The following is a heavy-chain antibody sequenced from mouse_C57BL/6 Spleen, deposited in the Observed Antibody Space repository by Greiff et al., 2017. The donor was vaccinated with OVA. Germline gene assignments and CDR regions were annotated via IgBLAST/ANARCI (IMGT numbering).Heavy chain of an antibody. CDR2: ISGGGGNN. CDR1: GFTFSSYT. J-gene: IGHJ4*01. CDR3: ASFTRGYAMDY. V-gene: IGHV5-9*01. Sequence: EVKLMESGGGLVKPGGSLKLSCAASGFTFSSYTMSWVRQTPEKRLEWVATISGGGGNNYYPDSVKGRFTISRDNAKNTLYLQMSSLRSEDTALYYCASFTRGYAMDYWGQGTSVTVSS.